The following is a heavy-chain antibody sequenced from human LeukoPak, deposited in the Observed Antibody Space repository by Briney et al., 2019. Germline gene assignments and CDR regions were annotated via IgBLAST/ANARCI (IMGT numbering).Heavy chain of an antibody. Sequence: ASVKLSCKASGYTFTSSYINWVRQAPGQGLELMGWVSAYNGKTSYVQNFQGRVTMTTDSSTNTAYMDLTSLTSDDTAVYYCARGGTYYPCIDYWGQGTLVTVSS. V-gene: IGHV1-18*01. D-gene: IGHD1-26*01. CDR3: ARGGTYYPCIDY. CDR2: VSAYNGKT. CDR1: GYTFTSSY. J-gene: IGHJ4*02.